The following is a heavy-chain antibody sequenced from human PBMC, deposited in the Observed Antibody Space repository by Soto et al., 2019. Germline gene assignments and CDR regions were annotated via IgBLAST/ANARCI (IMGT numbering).Heavy chain of an antibody. V-gene: IGHV3-11*06. CDR3: AKGTYYDILTGYYKSGLYFDY. J-gene: IGHJ4*02. Sequence: LRLSCAASGFSFSDYYISWIRQAPGKGLEWVSYISSSSSYTNNADSVEGRFTISRDNAKNSLYLQMNSLRAEDTAVYYCAKGTYYDILTGYYKSGLYFDYWGQGTLVTVSS. D-gene: IGHD3-9*01. CDR1: GFSFSDYY. CDR2: ISSSSSYT.